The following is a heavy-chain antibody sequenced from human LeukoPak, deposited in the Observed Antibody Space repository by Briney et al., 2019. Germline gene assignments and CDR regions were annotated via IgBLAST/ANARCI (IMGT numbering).Heavy chain of an antibody. CDR2: VYTSGST. J-gene: IGHJ2*01. V-gene: IGHV4-61*02. CDR3: AGDSSGWNWYFDL. CDR1: GGSISSGSYY. D-gene: IGHD6-19*01. Sequence: SETLSLTCTVSGGSISSGSYYWSWIRQPAGKGLEWIGRVYTSGSTNYNPSLKSRVTTSVDTSKNQFSLKLSSVTAADTAVYYCAGDSSGWNWYFDLWGRGTLVTVSS.